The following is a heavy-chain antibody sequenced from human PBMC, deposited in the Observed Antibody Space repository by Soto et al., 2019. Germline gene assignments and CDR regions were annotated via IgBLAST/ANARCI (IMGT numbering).Heavy chain of an antibody. CDR1: GGSFSGYY. V-gene: IGHV4-34*01. CDR2: INHSGST. Sequence: SETLSLTCAVYGGSFSGYYWSWIRQPPGKGLEWIGEINHSGSTNYNPSLKSRVTISVDTSKNQFSLKLSSVTAADTAVYYCASPGNYYGMDVWGQGTTVTVSS. CDR3: ASPGNYYGMDV. J-gene: IGHJ6*02.